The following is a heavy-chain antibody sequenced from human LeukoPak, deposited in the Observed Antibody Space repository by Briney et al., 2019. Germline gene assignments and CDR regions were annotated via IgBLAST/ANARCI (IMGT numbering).Heavy chain of an antibody. CDR1: GGSISSGDYY. D-gene: IGHD6-19*01. CDR2: IYYSGST. V-gene: IGHV4-30-4*01. J-gene: IGHJ4*02. CDR3: ARDPELSGWTPFFDY. Sequence: SETLSLTCTVSGGSISSGDYYWSWIRQPPGKGLEWIGYIYYSGSTYYNPSLKSRATISVDTSKNQFSLKLSSVTAADTAVYYCARDPELSGWTPFFDYWGQGTLVTVSS.